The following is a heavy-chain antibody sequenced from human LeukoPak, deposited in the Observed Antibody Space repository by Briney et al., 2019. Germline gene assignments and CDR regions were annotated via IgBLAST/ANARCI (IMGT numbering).Heavy chain of an antibody. Sequence: SEALSLTCTVSGGSISSYYWSWIRQPPGKGLEWIGYIYYSGSTNYNPSLKSRVTISVDTSKNQFSLKLSSVTAADTAVYYCARTATYYYDSSGYYYGEGFGYWGQGTLVTVSS. CDR3: ARTATYYYDSSGYYYGEGFGY. CDR1: GGSISSYY. D-gene: IGHD3-22*01. CDR2: IYYSGST. V-gene: IGHV4-59*01. J-gene: IGHJ4*02.